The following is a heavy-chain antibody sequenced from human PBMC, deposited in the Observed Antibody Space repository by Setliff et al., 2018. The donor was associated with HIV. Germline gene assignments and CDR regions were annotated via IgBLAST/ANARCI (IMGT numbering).Heavy chain of an antibody. V-gene: IGHV4-59*11. CDR3: ARYKCINFACVGFDI. CDR1: RDSINGHW. D-gene: IGHD3-9*01. CDR2: IHYSGIT. J-gene: IGHJ3*02. Sequence: SLTCTVSRDSINGHWWSWIRQPPGKGLEWTGSIHYSGITHYNPSLKSRPTMSVDTSKNQVSLKLTSVTAADTAVYYCARYKCINFACVGFDIWGQGTVVTVSS.